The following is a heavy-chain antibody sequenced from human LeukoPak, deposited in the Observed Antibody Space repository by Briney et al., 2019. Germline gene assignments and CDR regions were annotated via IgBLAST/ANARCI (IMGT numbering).Heavy chain of an antibody. Sequence: NPSETLSLTCAVYGGSFSGYYWSWIRQHPGKGLEWIGYIYYSGSTYYNPSLKSRVTISVDTSKNQFSLKLSSVTAADTAVYYCARNLGYCSSTSCGGYGMDVWGQGTTVTVSS. V-gene: IGHV4-31*11. J-gene: IGHJ6*02. D-gene: IGHD2-2*01. CDR3: ARNLGYCSSTSCGGYGMDV. CDR2: IYYSGST. CDR1: GGSFSGYY.